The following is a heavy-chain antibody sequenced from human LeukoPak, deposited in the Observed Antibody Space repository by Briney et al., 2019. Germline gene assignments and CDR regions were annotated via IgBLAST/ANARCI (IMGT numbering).Heavy chain of an antibody. Sequence: GESLKISCAASGFTFSSYAMSWVRQAPGKGLEWVSAISGSGGSTYYADSVKGRFTISRDNSKNTLYLQMNSLRAEDTAVYYCAKVGYSSSSGWFDPWGQGTLVTVSS. V-gene: IGHV3-23*01. D-gene: IGHD6-6*01. CDR3: AKVGYSSSSGWFDP. CDR1: GFTFSSYA. CDR2: ISGSGGST. J-gene: IGHJ5*02.